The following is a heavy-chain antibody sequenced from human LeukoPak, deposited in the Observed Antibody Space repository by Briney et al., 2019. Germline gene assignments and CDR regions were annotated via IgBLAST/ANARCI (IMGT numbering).Heavy chain of an antibody. V-gene: IGHV4-59*01. D-gene: IGHD2-2*01. J-gene: IGHJ6*03. CDR2: IHYSGRT. CDR3: ARSRPQIGYCSSTSCVGYYYYYMDV. CDR1: GGSIRGYY. Sequence: SETLSLTCTVSGGSIRGYYWSWIRQPPGKGLGWIGYIHYSGRTTYTPPLKSRVTTSVDTSKNQTSLKLSSETAADTAVYYCARSRPQIGYCSSTSCVGYYYYYMDVWGKGTTVTISS.